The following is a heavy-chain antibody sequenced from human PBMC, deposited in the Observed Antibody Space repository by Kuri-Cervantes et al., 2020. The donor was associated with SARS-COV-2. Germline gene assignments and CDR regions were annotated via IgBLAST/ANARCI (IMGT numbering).Heavy chain of an antibody. D-gene: IGHD3-10*01. V-gene: IGHV1-69*13. Sequence: SVKVSCKASGGTFSSYAISWVRQAPGQGLEWMGGIIPIFGTANYAQKFQGRVTITADESTSTAYMELSSLRSEDTAVYCCARPNYYGSGSYNYGMDVWGQGTTVTVSS. CDR3: ARPNYYGSGSYNYGMDV. CDR1: GGTFSSYA. CDR2: IIPIFGTA. J-gene: IGHJ6*02.